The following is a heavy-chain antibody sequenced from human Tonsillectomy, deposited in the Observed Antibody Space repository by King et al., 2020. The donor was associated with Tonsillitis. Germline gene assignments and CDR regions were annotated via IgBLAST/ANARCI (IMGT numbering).Heavy chain of an antibody. CDR2: MYYSGST. V-gene: IGHV4-61*01. CDR1: GDSVSTGSYY. D-gene: IGHD6-19*01. Sequence: QLQESGPGLVKPSETLSLTCTVSGDSVSTGSYYWSWIRQPPGKGLEWIGYMYYSGSTNYNPSLKSRVTISVDTSKNQFSLKLSSVTAADTAVYYCAGGIAVAGGHAFDIWSQGTMVTVSS. CDR3: AGGIAVAGGHAFDI. J-gene: IGHJ3*02.